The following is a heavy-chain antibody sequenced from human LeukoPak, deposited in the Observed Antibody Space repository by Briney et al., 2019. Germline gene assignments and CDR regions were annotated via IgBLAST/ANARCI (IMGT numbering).Heavy chain of an antibody. CDR3: ARGGGNLYYYYYMDV. Sequence: ASVKVSCKASGYTFTSYDINWVRQATGQGLEWMGWMNPNGGNTGYAQKFQGRVTITRNTSISTAYMELSSLRSEDTAVYYCARGGGNLYYYYYMDVWGKGTTVTVSS. D-gene: IGHD4-23*01. CDR1: GYTFTSYD. V-gene: IGHV1-8*03. CDR2: MNPNGGNT. J-gene: IGHJ6*03.